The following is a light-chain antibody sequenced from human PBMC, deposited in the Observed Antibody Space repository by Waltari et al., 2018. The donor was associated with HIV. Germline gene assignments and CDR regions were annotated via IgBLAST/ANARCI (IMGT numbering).Light chain of an antibody. Sequence: DIQMTQSPSSLSASVGDRVTITCQASQDISNYLNWYQQKPGKAPKLLIYDASNLETGVPSRFSGSGSGTDFTFTISSLQPEDIATYDCQQYENLPLTFGGGTKVEIK. J-gene: IGKJ4*01. V-gene: IGKV1-33*01. CDR3: QQYENLPLT. CDR2: DAS. CDR1: QDISNY.